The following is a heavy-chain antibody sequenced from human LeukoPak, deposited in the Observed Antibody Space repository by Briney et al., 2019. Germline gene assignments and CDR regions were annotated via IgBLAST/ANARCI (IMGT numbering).Heavy chain of an antibody. CDR3: ARDRYRRYYYDSSGPGWYFDL. CDR2: IYYNGST. J-gene: IGHJ2*01. Sequence: SETLSLTCTVSGGSISGYFCNWIRQSPGKGLEWIGYIYYNGSTNYNPSLKTRVTMSVDTSKNQFSLKLSSVTAADTAVYYCARDRYRRYYYDSSGPGWYFDLWGRGTLVTVSS. CDR1: GGSISGYF. V-gene: IGHV4-59*12. D-gene: IGHD3-22*01.